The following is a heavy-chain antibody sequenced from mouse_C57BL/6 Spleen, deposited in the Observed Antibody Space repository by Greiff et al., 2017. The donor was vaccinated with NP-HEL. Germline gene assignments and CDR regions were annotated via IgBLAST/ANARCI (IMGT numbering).Heavy chain of an antibody. D-gene: IGHD1-1*01. V-gene: IGHV1-82*01. CDR1: GYAFSSSW. CDR2: IYPGDGDT. CDR3: AKYYYGSMDY. Sequence: QVQLQQSGPELVKPGASVKISCKASGYAFSSSWMNWVKQRPGKGLEWIGRIYPGDGDTNYNGKFKGKATLTADKSSSTAYMQLSSLTSEDSAVYFGAKYYYGSMDYWGQGTSVTVSS. J-gene: IGHJ4*01.